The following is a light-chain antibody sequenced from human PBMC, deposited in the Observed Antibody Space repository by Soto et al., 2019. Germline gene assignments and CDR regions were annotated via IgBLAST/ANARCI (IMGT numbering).Light chain of an antibody. CDR2: GAS. Sequence: EIVLTQSPGTLSLSPGERATLSCRASQSVSNSYLAWYQQKPGQAPRLLIYGASTRATGIPPRFSGSGSGTEFTLTISSLQSEDFAVYYCQQYNNWPPWTFGQGTKVDIK. J-gene: IGKJ1*01. CDR3: QQYNNWPPWT. CDR1: QSVSNSY. V-gene: IGKV3-15*01.